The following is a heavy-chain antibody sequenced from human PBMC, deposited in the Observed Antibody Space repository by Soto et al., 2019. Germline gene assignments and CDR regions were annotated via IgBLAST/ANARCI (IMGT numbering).Heavy chain of an antibody. D-gene: IGHD3-10*01. V-gene: IGHV1-46*01. Sequence: QVQLVQSGAEVKKPGASVKVSCKASGYTFTSYYMHWVRQAPGQGLEWMGIINPSGGSTSYAQKFQGRVTMTRDTSTSTVYMELSSLRSEDTAVYYCARVAVDGEDPPAIDYWGQGTLVTVSS. CDR1: GYTFTSYY. CDR2: INPSGGST. CDR3: ARVAVDGEDPPAIDY. J-gene: IGHJ4*02.